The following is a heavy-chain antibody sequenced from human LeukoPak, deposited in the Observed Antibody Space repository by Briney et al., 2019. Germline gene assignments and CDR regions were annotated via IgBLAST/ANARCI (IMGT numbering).Heavy chain of an antibody. CDR1: GGSISSYY. Sequence: HSETLSLTCTVSGGSISSYYWSWIRQPPGKGLEWIGYIYYSGSTNYNPSLKSRVTISVDTSKNQFSLKLSSVTAADTAVYYCARDRSGLWFGEFYGMDVWGQGTTVTVSS. J-gene: IGHJ6*02. D-gene: IGHD3-10*01. CDR3: ARDRSGLWFGEFYGMDV. V-gene: IGHV4-59*01. CDR2: IYYSGST.